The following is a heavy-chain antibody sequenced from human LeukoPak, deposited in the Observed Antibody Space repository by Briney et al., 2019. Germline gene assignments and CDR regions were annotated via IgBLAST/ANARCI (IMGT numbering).Heavy chain of an antibody. Sequence: PGGSLRLSCAASGFTFSGYAMSWVRQAPGKGLEWVSAISGSGGSTYYADSVKGRFTISRDNSKNTLYLQMNSLRAEDTAVYYCAKKLRGSYYFDYWGQGTLVTVSS. CDR1: GFTFSGYA. V-gene: IGHV3-23*01. CDR2: ISGSGGST. CDR3: AKKLRGSYYFDY. J-gene: IGHJ4*02. D-gene: IGHD1-26*01.